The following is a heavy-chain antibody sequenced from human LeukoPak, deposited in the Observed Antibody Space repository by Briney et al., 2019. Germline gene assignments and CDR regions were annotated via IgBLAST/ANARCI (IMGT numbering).Heavy chain of an antibody. J-gene: IGHJ6*03. Sequence: ASVKVSCKASENTFTNYYMHWVRQAPGQGLEWLGLINPNGGRTSYAQNFQGRVTMTRDTSTTTVYLELSSLRSEDTAVYYCARDSGSIFGVVRHYYYYMDVWGKGTTVTVSS. CDR3: ARDSGSIFGVVRHYYYYMDV. CDR2: INPNGGRT. CDR1: ENTFTNYY. V-gene: IGHV1-46*01. D-gene: IGHD3-3*01.